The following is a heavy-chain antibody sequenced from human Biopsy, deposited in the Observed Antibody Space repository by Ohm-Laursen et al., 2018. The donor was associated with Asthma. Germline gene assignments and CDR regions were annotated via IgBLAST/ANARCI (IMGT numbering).Heavy chain of an antibody. CDR2: ISYDGSSI. CDR1: GFAVSRDY. J-gene: IGHJ4*02. V-gene: IGHV3-30*14. D-gene: IGHD3-22*01. Sequence: SLRLSCAASGFAVSRDYMFWVRQAPGKGLEWVAVISYDGSSIYYADSVKGRFTISRDNSKNTLYLQMHSLRAEDTAVYYCARGDSSNWSHYYFDYWGQGTLVTVSS. CDR3: ARGDSSNWSHYYFDY.